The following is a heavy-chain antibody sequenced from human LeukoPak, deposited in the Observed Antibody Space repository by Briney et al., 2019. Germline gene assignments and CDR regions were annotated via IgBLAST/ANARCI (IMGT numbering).Heavy chain of an antibody. CDR2: MYYSGST. D-gene: IGHD2-2*02. CDR3: ARGYTNYMDV. CDR1: GGSISSYY. Sequence: SETLSLTCTVSGGSISSYYWGWIRQPPGKGLEWIGYMYYSGSTNYNPSLKSRVTISVDTSKDQFSLKLSSVTAADTAVYYCARGYTNYMDVWGKGTTVTISS. J-gene: IGHJ6*03. V-gene: IGHV4-59*01.